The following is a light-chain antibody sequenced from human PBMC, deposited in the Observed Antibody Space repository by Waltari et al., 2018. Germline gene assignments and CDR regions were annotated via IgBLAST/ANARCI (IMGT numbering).Light chain of an antibody. J-gene: IGLJ1*01. Sequence: QSALNQPASVSGPPGQSITISCTGTSSDVDNYNFVAWYQQHSGKAPKLMIYGVSTRPSGVSDRFSCAKSGNTASLTISGLQAEDEADYYCSSYTNIITYVFGTGTKVTVL. V-gene: IGLV2-14*01. CDR3: SSYTNIITYV. CDR1: SSDVDNYNF. CDR2: GVS.